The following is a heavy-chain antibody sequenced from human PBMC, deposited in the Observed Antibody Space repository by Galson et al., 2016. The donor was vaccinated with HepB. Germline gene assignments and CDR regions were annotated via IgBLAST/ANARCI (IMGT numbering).Heavy chain of an antibody. CDR2: ISYDGSNK. J-gene: IGHJ6*02. V-gene: IGHV3-30*18. Sequence: SLRLSCAASGFTFSSYGMHWVRQAPGKGLEWVAVISYDGSNKYYADPVKGRFTISRDNSKNTLYLQMNSLRAEDTAVYYCAKDRSYGYFGSGGMDVWGQGTTVTVSS. D-gene: IGHD3-10*01. CDR3: AKDRSYGYFGSGGMDV. CDR1: GFTFSSYG.